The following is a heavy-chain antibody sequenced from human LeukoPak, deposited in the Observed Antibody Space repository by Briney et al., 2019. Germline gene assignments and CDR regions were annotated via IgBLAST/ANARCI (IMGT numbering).Heavy chain of an antibody. CDR1: GGSISSYY. Sequence: SETLSLTCTVSGGSISSYYWSWIRQPAGKGLEWIAEINYSGFTNYNPSLKSRVTLSVDTSKNQFSLKLTSVIAADTAVYYCAREGPPDVWGQGTTVTVSS. CDR3: AREGPPDV. V-gene: IGHV4-34*01. CDR2: INYSGFT. J-gene: IGHJ6*02.